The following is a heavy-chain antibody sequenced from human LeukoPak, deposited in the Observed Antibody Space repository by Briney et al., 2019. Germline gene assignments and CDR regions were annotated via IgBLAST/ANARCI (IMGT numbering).Heavy chain of an antibody. CDR3: ARDPLGYCSSTSCHGGPFDY. Sequence: GGSLRLPCAASGFTFSSYAMHWVRQAPGKGLEWVAVISYDGSNKYYADSVKGRFTISRDNSKNTLYLQMNSLRAEDMAVYYCARDPLGYCSSTSCHGGPFDYWGQGTLVTVSS. V-gene: IGHV3-30-3*01. CDR1: GFTFSSYA. D-gene: IGHD2-2*01. J-gene: IGHJ4*02. CDR2: ISYDGSNK.